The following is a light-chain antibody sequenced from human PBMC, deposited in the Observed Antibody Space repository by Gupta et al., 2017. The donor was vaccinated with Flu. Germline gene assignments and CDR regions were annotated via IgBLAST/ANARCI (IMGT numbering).Light chain of an antibody. V-gene: IGLV1-51*02. Sequence: KVTISCSGSSSNIVNNYVSWYQQHPGAAPALLIKENNKRPSRIPVRFSGSKSGTSATLCITGLQTGDEADYYCGTWYSTRSVSVFGGGTKVTVL. J-gene: IGLJ3*02. CDR2: ENN. CDR3: GTWYSTRSVSV. CDR1: SSNIVNNY.